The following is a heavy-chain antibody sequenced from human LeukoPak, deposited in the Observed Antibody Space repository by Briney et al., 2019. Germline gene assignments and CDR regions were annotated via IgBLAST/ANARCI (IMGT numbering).Heavy chain of an antibody. CDR2: IIPIFGTA. Sequence: SAKVSCKASGGTFSSYAISWVRQAPGQGLEWMGGIIPIFGTANYAQKFQGRVTITADESTSTAYMELSSLRSEDTAVYYCARAKVPAAMAELDYWGQGTLVTVSS. CDR1: GGTFSSYA. J-gene: IGHJ4*02. CDR3: ARAKVPAAMAELDY. D-gene: IGHD2-2*01. V-gene: IGHV1-69*01.